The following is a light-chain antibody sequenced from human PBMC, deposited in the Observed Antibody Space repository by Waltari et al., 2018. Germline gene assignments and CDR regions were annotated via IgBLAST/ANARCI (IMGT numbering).Light chain of an antibody. V-gene: IGKV1-12*01. CDR1: QGISTW. Sequence: DIQMTQSPSSVSASVGDRVTITCRASQGISTWLGWYQQKPGKAPKPLIYAASSLQSGVPSRFSGSGSGTEFTLTINSLQPEDFATYYCQQANSLPLFGGGTKVEIK. J-gene: IGKJ4*01. CDR2: AAS. CDR3: QQANSLPL.